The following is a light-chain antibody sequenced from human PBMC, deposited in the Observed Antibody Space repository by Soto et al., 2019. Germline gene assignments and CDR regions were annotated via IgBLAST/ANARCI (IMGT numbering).Light chain of an antibody. J-gene: IGKJ1*01. CDR3: QQYGSSPPIT. Sequence: EIVLTQPPGTLSLSPGETATLSCRASESVSSSYLAWYQQKPGQAPRLLIYGASSRATGIPDRFSGSGSGTDFTLTISRLEPEDFAVYYCQQYGSSPPITFGQGTKVDI. CDR1: ESVSSSY. CDR2: GAS. V-gene: IGKV3-20*01.